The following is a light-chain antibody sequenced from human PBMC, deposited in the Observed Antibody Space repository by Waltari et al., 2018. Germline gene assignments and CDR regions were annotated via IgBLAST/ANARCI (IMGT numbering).Light chain of an antibody. V-gene: IGKV3-20*01. J-gene: IGKJ1*01. CDR3: HQYGNSPQT. Sequence: EIVLTQSPGTLSLSPGERATLSCRASQSVLSTYLSRYQQKPGQAPRLLILDSSTRAPGIPDRFSGSGSGTDFTLSISRLEPEDFAVYYCHQYGNSPQTFGQGTKVEIK. CDR2: DSS. CDR1: QSVLSTY.